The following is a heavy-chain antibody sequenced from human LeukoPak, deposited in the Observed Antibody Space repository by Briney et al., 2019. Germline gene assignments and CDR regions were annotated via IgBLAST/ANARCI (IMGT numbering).Heavy chain of an antibody. J-gene: IGHJ4*02. CDR1: GFTFSSYG. CDR2: ISYDGSHK. V-gene: IGHV3-30*18. Sequence: PGGSLRLSCAAPGFTFSSYGMHWVRQAPGKGLEWVAIISYDGSHKYYADSVRGRFTISRDNSKNTLYLQMNSLRAEDTAMYYCAKEITRPNRAVAGLNYWGQGTLVTVSS. CDR3: AKEITRPNRAVAGLNY. D-gene: IGHD6-19*01.